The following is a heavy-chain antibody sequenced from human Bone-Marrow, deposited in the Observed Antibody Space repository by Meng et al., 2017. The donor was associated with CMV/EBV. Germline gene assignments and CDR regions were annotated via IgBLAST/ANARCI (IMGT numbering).Heavy chain of an antibody. D-gene: IGHD3-3*01. CDR2: INHSGST. CDR1: GGSFSGYY. CDR3: ARLYYDFWSGYGCFDY. Sequence: GSLRLSCAVYGGSFSGYYWSWIRQPPGKGLEWIGEINHSGSTNYNPSLKSRVTISVDMSKNQFSLKLSSVTAADTAVYYCARLYYDFWSGYGCFDYWGQGTLVTVSS. J-gene: IGHJ4*02. V-gene: IGHV4-34*01.